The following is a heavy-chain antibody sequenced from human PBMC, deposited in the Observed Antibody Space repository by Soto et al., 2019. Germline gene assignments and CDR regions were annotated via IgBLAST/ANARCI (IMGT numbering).Heavy chain of an antibody. CDR2: ISLYSDGT. D-gene: IGHD2-2*01. J-gene: IGHJ5*02. CDR3: ARVVPGAEAWFGP. V-gene: IGHV1-18*01. Sequence: QVQLVQSGGEGKRPGASVKVSCKTSGYTFSNYGITWVRQAPGQPLEWLGWISLYSDGTNYAQKFQGGVSMTTDTSTTTAYMELRSLRSDDTAVYYCARVVPGAEAWFGPWGQGTLVTVSS. CDR1: GYTFSNYG.